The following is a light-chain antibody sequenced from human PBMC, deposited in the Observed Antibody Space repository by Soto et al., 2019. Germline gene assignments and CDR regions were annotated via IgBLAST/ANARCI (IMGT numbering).Light chain of an antibody. CDR2: EVS. V-gene: IGLV2-14*01. CDR3: FSYRSTGILL. CDR1: SSDVGGYNF. J-gene: IGLJ2*01. Sequence: QSVLTQPASVSGSPGQSITISCIGTSSDVGGYNFVSWYQQHPGKAPKLMIYEVSNRPSGVSTRFSGSKSCNTASLTISGLQAEDEADYYCFSYRSTGILLFGGGTKVTVL.